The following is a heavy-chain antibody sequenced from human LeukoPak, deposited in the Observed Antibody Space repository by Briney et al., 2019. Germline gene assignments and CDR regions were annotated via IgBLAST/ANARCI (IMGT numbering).Heavy chain of an antibody. V-gene: IGHV4-39*01. J-gene: IGHJ4*02. CDR3: ARLDSSSWF. CDR2: IYYSGST. CDR1: GGSISSSSYY. D-gene: IGHD6-13*01. Sequence: SETLSLTCTVSGGSISSSSYYWGWIRHPPGKGLEWIGSIYYSGSTYYNPSLKSRVTISVDTSKNQFSLKLSSVTAADTAVYYCARLDSSSWFWGQGTLVTVSS.